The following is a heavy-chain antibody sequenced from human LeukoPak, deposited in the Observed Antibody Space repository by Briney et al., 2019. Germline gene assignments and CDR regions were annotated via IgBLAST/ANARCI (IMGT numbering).Heavy chain of an antibody. CDR3: ARALAYSSSWCFDP. V-gene: IGHV1-18*01. CDR1: GYTFTSYG. D-gene: IGHD6-6*01. Sequence: ASVKVSCKASGYTFTSYGISWVRQAPGQGLEWMGWISAYNGNTNYARKLQGRVTMTTDTSTGTAYMELRSLRSDDTAVYYCARALAYSSSWCFDPWGQGTLVTVSS. CDR2: ISAYNGNT. J-gene: IGHJ5*02.